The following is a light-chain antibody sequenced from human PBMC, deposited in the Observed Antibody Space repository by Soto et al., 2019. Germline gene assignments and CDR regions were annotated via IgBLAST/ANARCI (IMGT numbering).Light chain of an antibody. CDR3: QQSYSTPQIT. V-gene: IGKV1-39*01. Sequence: QMTQSPSSLSASVGDTVTITCRASQDIGTFLNWYQQKPGKAPNLLIYAASDLLSGVSSRFSGSGSGTDFTLTISRLQPEDFATYYCQQSYSTPQITFGPGTKVDMK. CDR1: QDIGTF. CDR2: AAS. J-gene: IGKJ3*01.